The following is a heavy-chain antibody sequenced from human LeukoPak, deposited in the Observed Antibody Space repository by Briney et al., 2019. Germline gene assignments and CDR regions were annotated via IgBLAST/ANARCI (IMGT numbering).Heavy chain of an antibody. D-gene: IGHD2-2*01. Sequence: ASVKVSCKASGYTFTSYYMHWVRQAPGQGLEWMGIINPSGGSTSYAQKFQGRVTMTRDTSTSTVYMELSSLRSEDTAVYYCASPLYCSSTSCYRYYYYGMDVWGQGTTVTVSS. V-gene: IGHV1-46*01. J-gene: IGHJ6*02. CDR1: GYTFTSYY. CDR3: ASPLYCSSTSCYRYYYYGMDV. CDR2: INPSGGST.